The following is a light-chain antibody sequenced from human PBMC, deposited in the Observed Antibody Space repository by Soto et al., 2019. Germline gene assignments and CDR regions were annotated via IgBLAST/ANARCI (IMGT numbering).Light chain of an antibody. CDR2: AAS. CDR1: QSISSY. V-gene: IGKV1-39*01. Sequence: DIQMTQSPSSLSASVGDRVTIFCRASQSISSYLNWYQQVPGKAPRLLIYAASTLQGGVPSRFSGSGSGTDFTLTISSLQPEDVATYYCQQSLSTLLTFGGGTKVDIK. CDR3: QQSLSTLLT. J-gene: IGKJ4*01.